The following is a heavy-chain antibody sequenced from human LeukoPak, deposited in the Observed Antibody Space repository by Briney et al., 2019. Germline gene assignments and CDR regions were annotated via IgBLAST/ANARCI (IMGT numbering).Heavy chain of an antibody. V-gene: IGHV1-2*02. D-gene: IGHD6-13*01. Sequence: ASVKVSCKASGYTFTGYYMHWVRQAPGQGLEWMGWINPNSGGTNYAQKSQGRVTMTRDTSISTAYMELSRLRSDDTAVYYCARIAAAAYYYFDYWGQGTLVTVSS. CDR3: ARIAAAAYYYFDY. CDR2: INPNSGGT. CDR1: GYTFTGYY. J-gene: IGHJ4*02.